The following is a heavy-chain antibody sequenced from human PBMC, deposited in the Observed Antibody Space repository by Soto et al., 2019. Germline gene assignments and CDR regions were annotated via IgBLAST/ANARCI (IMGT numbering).Heavy chain of an antibody. Sequence: QVQLGESGGGVGQPGWSQRLSCAASGFTFSTYGMHWVRQAPGKGLEWVAVIWYDGSNKYYSDSVKGRFTISRDNSKNTLYLQMNSLRVEDTAVYYCARDGSGSTHQFDYWGQGTLVTVSS. D-gene: IGHD1-26*01. CDR1: GFTFSTYG. CDR2: IWYDGSNK. J-gene: IGHJ4*02. V-gene: IGHV3-33*01. CDR3: ARDGSGSTHQFDY.